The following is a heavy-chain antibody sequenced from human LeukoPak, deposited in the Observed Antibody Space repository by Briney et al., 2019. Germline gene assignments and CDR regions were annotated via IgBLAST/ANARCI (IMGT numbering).Heavy chain of an antibody. CDR3: ARDGRFLEWLSPHVDY. J-gene: IGHJ4*02. D-gene: IGHD3-3*01. Sequence: PSETLSLTCTVSGYSISSGYYWGWIRQPPGKGLEWIGSIYHSGSTYYNPSLKSRVTISVDTSKNQFSLKLSSVTAADTAVYYCARDGRFLEWLSPHVDYWGQGTLVTVSS. CDR2: IYHSGST. CDR1: GYSISSGYY. V-gene: IGHV4-38-2*02.